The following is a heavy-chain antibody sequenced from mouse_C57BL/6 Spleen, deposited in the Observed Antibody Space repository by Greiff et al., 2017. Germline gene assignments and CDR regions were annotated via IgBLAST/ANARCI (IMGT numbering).Heavy chain of an antibody. Sequence: QVQLKQSGPELVKPGASVKLSCKASGYAFSDSWMNWVKQRPGKGLEWIGWFYPGDGDTNYNGKFKAKATLTADKSSSTAYMQLSSLTSEDSAVYFCERPWFAYWGQGTMVTVYA. CDR2: FYPGDGDT. V-gene: IGHV1-82*01. CDR1: GYAFSDSW. J-gene: IGHJ3*01. CDR3: ERPWFAY.